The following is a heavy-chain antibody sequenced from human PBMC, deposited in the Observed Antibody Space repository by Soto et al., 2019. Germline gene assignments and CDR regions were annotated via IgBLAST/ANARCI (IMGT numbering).Heavy chain of an antibody. V-gene: IGHV1-18*01. J-gene: IGHJ6*02. Sequence: QVQLAQSTGEVKKPGASVRVSWKATGYTFIRYGIAWVRQAPGQGFEWMGWISPYNDHTVYAQKFQGRVTMTADTSTRTVYMNLRGLKSDDTAVYYCARGGYYDNSWGKLSHYGLDVWGQGTSVSVSS. CDR2: ISPYNDHT. D-gene: IGHD3-16*01. CDR1: GYTFIRYG. CDR3: ARGGYYDNSWGKLSHYGLDV.